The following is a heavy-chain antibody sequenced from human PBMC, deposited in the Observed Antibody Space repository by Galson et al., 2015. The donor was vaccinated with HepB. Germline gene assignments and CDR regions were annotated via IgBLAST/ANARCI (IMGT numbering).Heavy chain of an antibody. CDR2: IYWNDVK. D-gene: IGHD2-8*02. CDR1: GVSLRTGGVG. J-gene: IGHJ4*02. Sequence: PALVKPTQTLTLTCSFSGVSLRTGGVGVGWIRQSPGKAPEWLAVIYWNDVKQFRPSLETRLSITEDTSKNNVVLTMTNMDLVDRATYYCAHSLGLVGPYFDFWGQGTLVTVSS. V-gene: IGHV2-5*01. CDR3: AHSLGLVGPYFDF.